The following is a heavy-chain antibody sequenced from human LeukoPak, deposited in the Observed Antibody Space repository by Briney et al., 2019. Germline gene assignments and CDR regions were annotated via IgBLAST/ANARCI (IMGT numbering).Heavy chain of an antibody. V-gene: IGHV3-7*01. CDR3: AREWAGPSFDY. CDR2: IKQDGSEK. CDR1: GFTFSSYW. J-gene: IGHJ4*02. D-gene: IGHD6-19*01. Sequence: PGGSLRLSCAASGFTFSSYWMRWVRQAPGEALEWVANIKQDGSEKSYVDSVKGRFTISRDNTKNSLYLQMNSLRAEDTAVYFCAREWAGPSFDYWGQGTLVTVSS.